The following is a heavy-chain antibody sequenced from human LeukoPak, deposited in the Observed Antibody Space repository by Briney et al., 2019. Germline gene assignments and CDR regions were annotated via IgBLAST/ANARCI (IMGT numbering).Heavy chain of an antibody. V-gene: IGHV3-23*01. CDR2: INGRGETT. CDR1: GFTFSSYA. D-gene: IGHD3-3*01. Sequence: GGSLRLSCAASGFTFSSYAMSWVRQAPGKGLEWVSGINGRGETTVYAASVEGRFTISRDNSKNTLYLQSNSLRVEDTAVYFCAKDQGSGHGSYTWGTFDYWGLGSLVTVFS. CDR3: AKDQGSGHGSYTWGTFDY. J-gene: IGHJ4*01.